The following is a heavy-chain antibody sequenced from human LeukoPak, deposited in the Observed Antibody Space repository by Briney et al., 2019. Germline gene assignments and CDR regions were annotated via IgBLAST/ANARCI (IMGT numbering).Heavy chain of an antibody. J-gene: IGHJ6*03. CDR2: ISSSSSYI. CDR3: ASGTTTFSVYYYMDV. V-gene: IGHV3-21*04. CDR1: GGSISSYY. Sequence: ETLSLTCTVSGGSISSYYWSWIRQPPGKGLEWVSSISSSSSYIYYADSVKGRFTISRDNAKNSLYLQMNSLRAEDTALYYCASGTTTFSVYYYMDVWGKGTTVTVSS. D-gene: IGHD2/OR15-2a*01.